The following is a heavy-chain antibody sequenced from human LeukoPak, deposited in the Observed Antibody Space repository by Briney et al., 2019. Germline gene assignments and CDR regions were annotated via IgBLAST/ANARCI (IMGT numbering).Heavy chain of an antibody. CDR3: ARDPGYSYGYGLDY. CDR1: GYTFTGYY. J-gene: IGHJ4*02. Sequence: GASVTVSCKASGYTFTGYYMHWVRQAPGQGLEWMGWINPNSGGTNYAQKFQGRVTMTRDTSISTAYMELSRLRSDDTAVYYCARDPGYSYGYGLDYWGQGTLVTVSS. V-gene: IGHV1-2*02. CDR2: INPNSGGT. D-gene: IGHD5-18*01.